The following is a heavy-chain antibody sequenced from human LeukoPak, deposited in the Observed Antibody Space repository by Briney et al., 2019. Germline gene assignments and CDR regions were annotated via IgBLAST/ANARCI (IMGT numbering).Heavy chain of an antibody. Sequence: GESLKISCKGSGYSFTSYWIGWVRQMPGKGLEWMGIIYPGDSDTRYSPSFQGQVTISADKSISTAYLKWSSLKASDPAMYCGARGAYDSSGYFGDYWGEGTLVTVSS. V-gene: IGHV5-51*01. CDR3: ARGAYDSSGYFGDY. CDR1: GYSFTSYW. CDR2: IYPGDSDT. D-gene: IGHD3-22*01. J-gene: IGHJ4*02.